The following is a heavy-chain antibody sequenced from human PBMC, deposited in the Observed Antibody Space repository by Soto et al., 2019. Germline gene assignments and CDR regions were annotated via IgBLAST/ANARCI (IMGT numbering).Heavy chain of an antibody. J-gene: IGHJ4*02. CDR3: ASGSRDAADFVY. V-gene: IGHV4-59*01. CDR1: GGSISSYY. CDR2: IYYSGST. Sequence: SETLSLTCTVSGGSISSYYWSWIRQPPGKGLEWIGYIYYSGSTNYNPSLKSRVTISVDTSKNQFSLKLSSVTAADTAVYYCASGSRDAADFVYWGQGTLVTVSS. D-gene: IGHD1-1*01.